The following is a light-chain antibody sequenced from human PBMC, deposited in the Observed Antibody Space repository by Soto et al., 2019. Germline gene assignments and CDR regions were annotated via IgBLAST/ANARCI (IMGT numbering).Light chain of an antibody. CDR3: AAWDDTSSFV. CDR1: SSNIGRNT. Sequence: SVLTQPPSASGTPGQRVIISCSGGSSNIGRNTVNWYQHLPGTAPRLLIYTNDQRPSGVPDRFSGSKSGTSASLAISGLQSEDEADYYCAAWDDTSSFVFGTGTKVTVL. CDR2: TND. V-gene: IGLV1-44*01. J-gene: IGLJ1*01.